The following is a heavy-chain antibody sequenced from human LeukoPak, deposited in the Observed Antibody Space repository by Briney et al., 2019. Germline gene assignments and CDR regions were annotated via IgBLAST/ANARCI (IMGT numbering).Heavy chain of an antibody. CDR1: GDIITELA. Sequence: GASVKVSCKVSGDIITELAIHWVRQAPGKGLEWMGGFDPEDGETTYAQKFQGRVSMTEDTSTDTAYMEVSSLESDDTAVYYCVAARIDWGRIWFDPWGQGTLLIVSS. V-gene: IGHV1-24*01. J-gene: IGHJ5*02. CDR3: VAARIDWGRIWFDP. D-gene: IGHD3-9*01. CDR2: FDPEDGET.